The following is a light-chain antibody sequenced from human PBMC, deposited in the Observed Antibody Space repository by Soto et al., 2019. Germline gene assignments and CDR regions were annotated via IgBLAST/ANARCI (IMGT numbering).Light chain of an antibody. Sequence: DIQITPSPSSLSASVGARVTITCRASQSIRSYLHWYQQKLGKAPKLLIYAASCLQSGAPSRYRGNASGTKYTRTISSRQLEDFATYSCQRRYSTPRMVGGGTKGDSK. J-gene: IGKJ4*01. CDR1: QSIRSY. V-gene: IGKV1-39*01. CDR3: QRRYSTPRM. CDR2: AAS.